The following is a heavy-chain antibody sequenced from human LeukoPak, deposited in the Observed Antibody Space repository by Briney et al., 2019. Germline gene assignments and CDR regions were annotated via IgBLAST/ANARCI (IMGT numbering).Heavy chain of an antibody. V-gene: IGHV4-34*01. D-gene: IGHD3-3*01. Sequence: SETLSLTCAVYGGSFSAYYWSWVRQPPGKGLEWIGEINHSGSTNYNPSLKSRVTISVDTSKNQFSLKLSSVTAADTAVYYCASGAAQNDFWSGYSIYYYGMDVWGQGTTVTVSS. CDR1: GGSFSAYY. CDR3: ASGAAQNDFWSGYSIYYYGMDV. J-gene: IGHJ6*02. CDR2: INHSGST.